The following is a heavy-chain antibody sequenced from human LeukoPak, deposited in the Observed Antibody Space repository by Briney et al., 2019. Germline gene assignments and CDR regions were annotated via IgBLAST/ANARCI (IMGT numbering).Heavy chain of an antibody. CDR1: GFTFSSYA. D-gene: IGHD1-26*01. V-gene: IGHV3-64*01. CDR3: ARGGEEWELPGRYYYYYGMDV. Sequence: GGSLRLSCAASGFTFSSYAMHWVRQAPGKGLEYVSAISSNGGSTYYANSVKGRFTISRDNSKNTLYLQMGSLRAEDMAVYYCARGGEEWELPGRYYYYYGMDVWGQGTTVTVSS. CDR2: ISSNGGST. J-gene: IGHJ6*02.